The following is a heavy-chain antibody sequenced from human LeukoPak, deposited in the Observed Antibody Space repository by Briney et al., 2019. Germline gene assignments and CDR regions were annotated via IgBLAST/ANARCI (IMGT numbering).Heavy chain of an antibody. CDR2: IYTSGST. CDR3: ARGNYGYNS. J-gene: IGHJ4*02. D-gene: IGHD5-18*01. V-gene: IGHV4-4*07. CDR1: GGSINSYY. Sequence: SETLSLTCTVSGGSINSYYCIWIRQTAGKALEWIGRIYTSGSTNYNPSLKSRVTMSVDTSKNQFSLQLPSVTADDTAVYYCARGNYGYNSWGQGTLVTVSS.